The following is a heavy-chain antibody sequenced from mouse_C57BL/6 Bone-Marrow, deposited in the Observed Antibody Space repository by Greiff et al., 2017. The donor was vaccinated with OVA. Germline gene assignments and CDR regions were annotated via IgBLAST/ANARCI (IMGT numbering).Heavy chain of an antibody. CDR1: GYTFTSYW. Sequence: QVQLQQPGAELVMPGASVKLSCKASGYTFTSYWMHWVKQRPGQGLEWIGEIDPSDSYTNYNQKFKGKSTLTVDKSSSTAYMQLSSLTSEDSAVDDCARNGYYFYWYFDVWGTGTTVTVSS. CDR3: ARNGYYFYWYFDV. CDR2: IDPSDSYT. D-gene: IGHD2-3*01. V-gene: IGHV1-69*01. J-gene: IGHJ1*03.